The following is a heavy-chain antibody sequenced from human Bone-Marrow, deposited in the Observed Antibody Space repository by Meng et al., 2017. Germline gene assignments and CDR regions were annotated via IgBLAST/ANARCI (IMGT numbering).Heavy chain of an antibody. CDR3: TRGPRRYCSSTSCYWYSWFDP. J-gene: IGHJ5*02. Sequence: GESLKISCTASGFTFGDYAMSWVRQAPGKGLEWVGFIRSKAYGGTTEYAASVKGRFTISRDDSKSIAYLQMNSLKTEHTAVYYCTRGPRRYCSSTSCYWYSWFDPWGQGTLVPSPQ. CDR1: GFTFGDYA. D-gene: IGHD2-2*01. CDR2: IRSKAYGGTT. V-gene: IGHV3-49*04.